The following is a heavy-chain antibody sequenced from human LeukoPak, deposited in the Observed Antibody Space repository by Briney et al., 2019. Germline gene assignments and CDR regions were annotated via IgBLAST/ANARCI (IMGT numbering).Heavy chain of an antibody. CDR3: AKDYGDYPLTFDY. V-gene: IGHV4-38-2*02. CDR1: GYSISSGYY. D-gene: IGHD4-17*01. CDR2: IYHSGST. Sequence: PSETLSLTCTVSGYSISSGYYWGWIRQPPGKGLEWIGSIYHSGSTYYNPSLKSRVTISVDTSKNQSSLRLSSVTAADTAVYYCAKDYGDYPLTFDYWGQGTLVTVSS. J-gene: IGHJ4*02.